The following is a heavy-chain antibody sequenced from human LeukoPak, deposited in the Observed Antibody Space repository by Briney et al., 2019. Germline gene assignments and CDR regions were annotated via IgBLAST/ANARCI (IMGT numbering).Heavy chain of an antibody. CDR2: IHSDGSST. V-gene: IGHV3-74*03. Sequence: PGGSLRLSCAASGFTFSYYWMHWVRQAPGKGLVWVSRIHSDGSSTTNADFVKGRFTISRDNAKNTLWLQMNSLRDEDTAVYFCARGDKGAFDLWGQGTRVTVSS. CDR3: ARGDKGAFDL. CDR1: GFTFSYYW. D-gene: IGHD2-21*01. J-gene: IGHJ3*01.